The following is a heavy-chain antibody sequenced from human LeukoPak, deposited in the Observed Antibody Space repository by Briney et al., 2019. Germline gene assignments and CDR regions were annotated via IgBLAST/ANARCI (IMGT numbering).Heavy chain of an antibody. V-gene: IGHV3-23*01. CDR3: AKNSSGRPWGDYCMDV. D-gene: IGHD6-19*01. CDR1: GFSFSSSA. CDR2: ISGSGSST. Sequence: GGSLRLSCAASGFSFSSSAMSWVRQAPGKGLEWVSAISGSGSSTSYSESVKGRFTISRDNSKNTLSLQMNSLRAEDTAVYYCAKNSSGRPWGDYCMDVWGKGTTVTVSS. J-gene: IGHJ6*03.